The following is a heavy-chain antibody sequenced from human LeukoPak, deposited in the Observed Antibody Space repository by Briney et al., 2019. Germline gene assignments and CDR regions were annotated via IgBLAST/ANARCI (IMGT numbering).Heavy chain of an antibody. D-gene: IGHD2-21*01. CDR1: GFTLSSYA. V-gene: IGHV3-23*01. CDR2: ISDSGNT. CDR3: AKAPVTTCRGAYCYPFDY. J-gene: IGHJ4*02. Sequence: GGPLRLSCAASGFTLSSYAMSWVRQAPGKGLEWVSAISDSGNTYHADSVKGRFTISRDSSKSTLFLQMNRLRPEDAAVYYCAKAPVTTCRGAYCYPFDYWGQGTLVTVPS.